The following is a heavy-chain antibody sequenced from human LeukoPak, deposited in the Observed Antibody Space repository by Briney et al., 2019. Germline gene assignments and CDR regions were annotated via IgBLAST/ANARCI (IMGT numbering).Heavy chain of an antibody. CDR3: TRNPGMDV. Sequence: PGGSLRLSCAASGFTFSTYWMLWVRQAPGKGLVWVSRINGDGSSPTYADSVKGRFTISRDNAKNTLYLQMNSLRTEDTAVYYCTRNPGMDVWGQGTTVTVSS. V-gene: IGHV3-74*01. CDR1: GFTFSTYW. CDR2: INGDGSSP. J-gene: IGHJ6*02.